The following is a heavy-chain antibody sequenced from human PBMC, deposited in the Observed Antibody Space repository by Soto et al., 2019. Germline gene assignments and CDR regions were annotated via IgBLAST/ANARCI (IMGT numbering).Heavy chain of an antibody. CDR1: GGSVSSGSYY. CDR3: ARFHRTGDRYYFDY. CDR2: IYYSGST. Sequence: QVQLQESGPGLVKPSETLSLTCTVSGGSVSSGSYYWSWIRQPPGKGLEWIGYIYYSGSTNYNPSLKSRVTIAVDTSKNQFSLKLSSVTAADTAVYYCARFHRTGDRYYFDYWGQGTLVTVCS. D-gene: IGHD7-27*01. J-gene: IGHJ4*02. V-gene: IGHV4-61*01.